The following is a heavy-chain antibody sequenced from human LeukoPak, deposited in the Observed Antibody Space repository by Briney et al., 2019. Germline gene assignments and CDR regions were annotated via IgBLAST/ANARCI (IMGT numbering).Heavy chain of an antibody. CDR2: IDPSDSYT. J-gene: IGHJ4*02. V-gene: IGHV5-10-1*01. Sequence: LGESLKISCRGSGYSFTSYWIAWVRQMPGKGLEWMGRIDPSDSYTNYSPSFQGHVTISADKSISTAYLQWSSLKASDTAMYYCARQPRVVPAAIGSDYWGQGTLVTVSS. CDR1: GYSFTSYW. D-gene: IGHD2-2*01. CDR3: ARQPRVVPAAIGSDY.